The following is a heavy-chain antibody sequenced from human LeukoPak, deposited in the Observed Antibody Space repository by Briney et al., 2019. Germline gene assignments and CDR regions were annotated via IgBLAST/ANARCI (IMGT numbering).Heavy chain of an antibody. CDR1: GGSFSSEA. CDR3: GRKAGDCGGGSCYSIDY. J-gene: IGHJ4*02. Sequence: ASVKVSCKAFGGSFSSEATSWVRQAPGQGLEWMGGIIPIFGTANYAKKFKGRVTITTDEYTTTAYMEVSRLRSEDTAVYYCGRKAGDCGGGSCYSIDYWGQGTLVTVSS. D-gene: IGHD2-15*01. CDR2: IIPIFGTA. V-gene: IGHV1-69*05.